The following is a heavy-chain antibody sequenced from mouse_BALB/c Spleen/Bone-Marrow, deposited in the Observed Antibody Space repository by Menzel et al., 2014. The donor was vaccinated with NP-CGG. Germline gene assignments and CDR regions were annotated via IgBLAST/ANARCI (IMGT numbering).Heavy chain of an antibody. D-gene: IGHD1-1*01. Sequence: EVMLVESGGGLVQPGGSRKLFCAASGFTFSSFGMHWVRQAPEKGLEWVAYISGGSSTIYYADTVMGRFTISRDNPKNTLFLQMTSLRSEDTAMYYCARSGSSSGYFDYWGQGTTLTVSS. J-gene: IGHJ2*01. V-gene: IGHV5-17*02. CDR1: GFTFSSFG. CDR2: ISGGSSTI. CDR3: ARSGSSSGYFDY.